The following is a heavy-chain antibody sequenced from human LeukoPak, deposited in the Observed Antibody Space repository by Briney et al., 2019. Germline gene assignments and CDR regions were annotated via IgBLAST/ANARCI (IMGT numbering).Heavy chain of an antibody. D-gene: IGHD6-13*01. V-gene: IGHV3-66*01. CDR1: GFTVSSNY. J-gene: IGHJ6*02. CDR3: ARDRIAAAGLYYYYGMDV. CDR2: IYSGGST. Sequence: GGSLRLSCAASGFTVSSNYMSWVRRAPGKGLEWVSVIYSGGSTYYADSVKGRFTISRDNSKNTLYLQMNSLRAEDTAVYYCARDRIAAAGLYYYYGMDVWGQGTTVTVSS.